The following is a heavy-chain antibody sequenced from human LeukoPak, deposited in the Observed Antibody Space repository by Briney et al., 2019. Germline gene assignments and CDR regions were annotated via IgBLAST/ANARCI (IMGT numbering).Heavy chain of an antibody. CDR1: GGSISSYY. CDR3: ARGGYCSSTSCYGPDWFDP. Sequence: SETLSLTCTVSGGSISSYYWSWIRQPPGKGLEWIGYIYYSGSTNYSPSLKSRVTISVDTSKNQFSLKLSSVTAADTAVYYCARGGYCSSTSCYGPDWFDPWGQGTLVTVSS. CDR2: IYYSGST. V-gene: IGHV4-59*01. D-gene: IGHD2-2*01. J-gene: IGHJ5*02.